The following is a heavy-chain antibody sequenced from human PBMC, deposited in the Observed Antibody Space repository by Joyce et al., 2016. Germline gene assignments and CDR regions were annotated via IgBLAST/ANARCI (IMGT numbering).Heavy chain of an antibody. CDR2: IKHRART. CDR3: ARGNDYDYWSGYEAHYFDY. V-gene: IGHV4-59*01. D-gene: IGHD3-3*01. CDR1: GCSISSYY. J-gene: IGHJ4*02. Sequence: QVQLQESGPGLVKPSETLSLSCTVSGCSISSYYWSWIRQPPGKGLEWIGYIKHRARTNYNPSLKGRVTISVDTSKNEFSLKMTSVTAADTAVYYCARGNDYDYWSGYEAHYFDYWGQGTLVTVSS.